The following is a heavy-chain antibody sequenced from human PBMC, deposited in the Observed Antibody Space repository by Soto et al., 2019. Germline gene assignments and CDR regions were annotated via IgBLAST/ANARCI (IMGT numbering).Heavy chain of an antibody. CDR2: ISAYNGNT. CDR1: GYTLTELS. D-gene: IGHD1-26*01. V-gene: IGHV1-18*01. J-gene: IGHJ3*02. Sequence: QVQLVQSGAEVKKPGASVKVSCKVSGYTLTELSMHWVRQAPGKGLEWMGWISAYNGNTNYAQKLQGRVTMTTDTSTSTAYMELRSLRSDDTAVYYCARRATEGLMGGSYSHAFDIWGQGTMVTVSS. CDR3: ARRATEGLMGGSYSHAFDI.